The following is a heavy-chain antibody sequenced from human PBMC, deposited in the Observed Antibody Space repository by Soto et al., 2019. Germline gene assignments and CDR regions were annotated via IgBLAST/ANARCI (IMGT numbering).Heavy chain of an antibody. D-gene: IGHD2-2*01. J-gene: IGHJ5*02. V-gene: IGHV4-31*03. CDR1: GGSISSGGYY. CDR2: IYYSGST. CDR3: ARDRRLERTSRFDP. Sequence: PSETLSLTCTVSGGSISSGGYYWSWIRQHPGEGLEWIGYIYYSGSTYYNPSLKSRVTISVDTSKDQFSLKLSSVTAADTAVYYCARDRRLERTSRFDPWGQGTLVTVSS.